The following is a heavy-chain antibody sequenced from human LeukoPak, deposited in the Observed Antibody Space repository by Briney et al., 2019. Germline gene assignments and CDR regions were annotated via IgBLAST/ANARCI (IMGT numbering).Heavy chain of an antibody. CDR3: AREHLYVLSSGWVPHPTEFDP. CDR2: IIPIFGTA. D-gene: IGHD6-19*01. Sequence: SVKVSCKASGGTFSSYAISWVRQAPGQGLEWMGGIIPIFGTANYAQKFQGRVTITADKSTSTAYMELSSLRSEDTAVYYCAREHLYVLSSGWVPHPTEFDPWGQGTLVTVSS. J-gene: IGHJ5*02. CDR1: GGTFSSYA. V-gene: IGHV1-69*06.